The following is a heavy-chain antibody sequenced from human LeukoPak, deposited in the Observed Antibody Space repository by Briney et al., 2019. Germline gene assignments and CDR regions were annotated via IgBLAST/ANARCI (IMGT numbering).Heavy chain of an antibody. Sequence: GGSLRLSCAASGFTFSDYYMTWIRQAPGKGLEWVSYISPSSSDTNYADSVKGRFTISRDNAKNSLYLQIDSLRAEDTAMYYCARDADYDSSGNDAFDIWGQGTMVTVSS. CDR1: GFTFSDYY. D-gene: IGHD3-22*01. J-gene: IGHJ3*02. V-gene: IGHV3-11*05. CDR2: ISPSSSDT. CDR3: ARDADYDSSGNDAFDI.